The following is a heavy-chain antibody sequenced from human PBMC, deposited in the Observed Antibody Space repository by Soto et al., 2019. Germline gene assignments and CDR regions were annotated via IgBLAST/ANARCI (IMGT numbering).Heavy chain of an antibody. D-gene: IGHD6-19*01. CDR1: GYTFTSYA. CDR2: INAGNGNT. Sequence: QVQLVQSGAEEKKPGASVKVSCKASGYTFTSYAMHWVRQAPGQRLEWMGWINAGNGNTKYSQKFQGRVTITRDTSASTAYIELSSLRSEDTAVYYGPRVLILYSSGWYDLYFDLWGRGSLVTVSS. V-gene: IGHV1-3*05. CDR3: PRVLILYSSGWYDLYFDL. J-gene: IGHJ2*01.